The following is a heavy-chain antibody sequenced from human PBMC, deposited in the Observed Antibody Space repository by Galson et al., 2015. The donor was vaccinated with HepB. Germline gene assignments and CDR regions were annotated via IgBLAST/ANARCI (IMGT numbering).Heavy chain of an antibody. J-gene: IGHJ6*02. CDR1: GYKFSMYW. D-gene: IGHD2-15*01. V-gene: IGHV5-51*01. CDR3: ARRQIHGSGLYSMDV. Sequence: QSGAEVKKPGESLKISCEASGYKFSMYWIGWVRQMPGRGLEWMGTIYPSASETRYSPSFQGQVTISADKSINTAYLQWSSLKASDTAIYYCARRQIHGSGLYSMDVWGQGTTVTVSS. CDR2: IYPSASET.